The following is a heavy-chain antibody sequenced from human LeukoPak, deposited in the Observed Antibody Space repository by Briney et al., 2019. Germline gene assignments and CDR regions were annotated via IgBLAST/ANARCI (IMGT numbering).Heavy chain of an antibody. D-gene: IGHD6-19*01. CDR3: ANQAAYSSGWSIDY. J-gene: IGHJ4*02. CDR2: IKQDGSEK. Sequence: GGSLRLSCAASGFTFSSYWMSWVRQAPGKGLEWVANIKQDGSEKYYVDSVKGRFTISRDNAKNSLYLQMNSLRAEDTAAYYCANQAAYSSGWSIDYWGQGTLVTVSS. V-gene: IGHV3-7*01. CDR1: GFTFSSYW.